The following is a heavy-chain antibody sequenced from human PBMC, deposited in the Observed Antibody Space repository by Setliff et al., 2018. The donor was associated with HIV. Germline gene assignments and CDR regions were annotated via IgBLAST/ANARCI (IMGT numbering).Heavy chain of an antibody. CDR3: TTAVAQNWYGSGNENY. J-gene: IGHJ4*02. D-gene: IGHD3-10*01. V-gene: IGHV3-15*01. CDR2: IKSKTDGETE. Sequence: LRLSCAASGFTFTNAWMSWVRQAPGKGLEWVGRIKSKTDGETEDYAAPVKGRFTISRDDSRSTLYLQMNSLITEDTALYYCTTAVAQNWYGSGNENYWGQGTLVTVSS. CDR1: GFTFTNAW.